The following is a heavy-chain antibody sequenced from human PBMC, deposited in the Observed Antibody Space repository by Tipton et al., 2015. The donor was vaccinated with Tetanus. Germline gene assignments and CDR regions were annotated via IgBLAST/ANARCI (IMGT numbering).Heavy chain of an antibody. J-gene: IGHJ5*02. CDR3: ARDQGGGRVVRLNWFDP. V-gene: IGHV4-59*12. CDR1: GFTFHDYA. Sequence: LRLSCAASGFTFHDYAIHWVRQVPGKGLEWIAYIFHSGSTNYSPSLKSRVAISMDTSKNQISLKLTSVTAADTAVYYCARDQGGGRVVRLNWFDPWGQGTLVTVSS. D-gene: IGHD6-6*01. CDR2: IFHSGST.